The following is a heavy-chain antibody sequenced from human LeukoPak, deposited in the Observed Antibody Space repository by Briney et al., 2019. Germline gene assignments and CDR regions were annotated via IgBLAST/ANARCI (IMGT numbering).Heavy chain of an antibody. D-gene: IGHD4-17*01. J-gene: IGHJ4*02. V-gene: IGHV3-48*04. CDR3: ARGDYGDYDY. Sequence: GGSLRLSCAASGFTFSSYSMNWVRQAPGKGLEWVSYISSSGSTIYYADSVKGRFTISRDNAKNSLYLQMSSLRAEDTAVYYCARGDYGDYDYWGQGTLVTVSS. CDR2: ISSSGSTI. CDR1: GFTFSSYS.